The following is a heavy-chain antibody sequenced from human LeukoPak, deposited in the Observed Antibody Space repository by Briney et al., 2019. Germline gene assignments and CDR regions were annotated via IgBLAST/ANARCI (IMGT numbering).Heavy chain of an antibody. CDR2: IKKDGSEK. CDR1: GFTFSSYW. D-gene: IGHD4-17*01. V-gene: IGHV3-7*05. Sequence: PGGSLRLSCAASGFTFSSYWMSWVRQAPGKGLEWVANIKKDGSEKYYVDSVKGRFTISRDNAKNSLWLQMNSLRAEDTAVYYCARNFYGPYYYGMDVWGQGTTVTVSS. J-gene: IGHJ6*02. CDR3: ARNFYGPYYYGMDV.